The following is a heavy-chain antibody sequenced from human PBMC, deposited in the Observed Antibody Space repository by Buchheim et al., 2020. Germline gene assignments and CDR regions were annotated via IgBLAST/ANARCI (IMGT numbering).Heavy chain of an antibody. CDR1: GGTFSSYA. CDR2: IIPILGIA. CDR3: ARRGPPTTVTTNWFDP. Sequence: VKKPGSSVKVSCKASGGTFSSYAISWVRQAPGQGLEWMGRIIPILGIANYAQKFQGRVTITADKSKSTAYKELSSLRSEDTAVDYCARRGPPTTVTTNWFDPWGQGTL. J-gene: IGHJ5*02. D-gene: IGHD4-11*01. V-gene: IGHV1-69*04.